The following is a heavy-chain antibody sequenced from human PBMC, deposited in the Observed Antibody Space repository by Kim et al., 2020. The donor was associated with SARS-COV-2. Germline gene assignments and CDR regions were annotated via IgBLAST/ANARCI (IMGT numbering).Heavy chain of an antibody. CDR1: GFTFSNAW. CDR2: IKSRADHGTT. CDR3: TTVSFDYSSSWFFDF. D-gene: IGHD6-13*01. Sequence: GGSLRLSCATSGFTFSNAWMTWVRQVPGKGLEWVGYIKSRADHGTTDYAEPVKGRFYISRDDSKKTLYLQMLSLKPGDSAVYYCTTVSFDYSSSWFFDFWGQGTLVTVSS. J-gene: IGHJ4*02. V-gene: IGHV3-15*01.